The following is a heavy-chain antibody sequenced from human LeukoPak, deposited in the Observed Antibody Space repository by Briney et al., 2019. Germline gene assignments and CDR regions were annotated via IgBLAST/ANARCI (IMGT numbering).Heavy chain of an antibody. CDR3: VSEDTSGWHNYY. D-gene: IGHD6-19*01. Sequence: ATVNVSCKASVYTYYYMHWVRPAPGQGPEWVGWIKSSSGCTNYAHKYHGRVTMTNDTSISTDFMELSRLRYGDTAVHYCVSEDTSGWHNYYCGQGTLVTVSS. J-gene: IGHJ4*02. CDR1: VYTYYY. V-gene: IGHV1-2*02. CDR2: IKSSSGCT.